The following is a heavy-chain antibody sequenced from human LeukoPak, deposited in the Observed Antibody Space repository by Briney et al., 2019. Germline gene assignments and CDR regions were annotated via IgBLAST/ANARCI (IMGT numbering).Heavy chain of an antibody. Sequence: GGSLRLSCAASGFTFSSYAMSWVRQAPGKGLEWVSAISGSGGSTYYADSVKGRFTISRDNSKNTLYLQMNSLRAEDTAVYYCARDRGIVGTTGYYYMDVWGKGTTVTVSS. CDR3: ARDRGIVGTTGYYYMDV. V-gene: IGHV3-23*01. J-gene: IGHJ6*03. CDR2: ISGSGGST. D-gene: IGHD1-26*01. CDR1: GFTFSSYA.